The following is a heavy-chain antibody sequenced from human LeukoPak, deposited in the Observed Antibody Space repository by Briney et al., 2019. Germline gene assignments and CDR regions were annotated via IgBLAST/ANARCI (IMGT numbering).Heavy chain of an antibody. Sequence: SVKVSCKTSGGTFFSHTFSWVRQAPGKGLEWMGKITPVIETANYAQTFQGRVSIYADKSTTTVYMDLSGLRSEDTAVYYCARERVPAAILYYYGMDVWGQGTTVTVSS. V-gene: IGHV1-69*08. CDR1: GGTFFSHT. D-gene: IGHD2-2*02. CDR2: ITPVIETA. J-gene: IGHJ6*02. CDR3: ARERVPAAILYYYGMDV.